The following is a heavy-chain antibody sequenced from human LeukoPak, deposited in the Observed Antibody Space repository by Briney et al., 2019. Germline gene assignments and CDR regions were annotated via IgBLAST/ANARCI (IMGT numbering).Heavy chain of an antibody. Sequence: ASVKVSCKASGYTFTSYDINWVRQATGQGLEWMGWMNPSSGNTGYAQKFQGRVTMTRNTSISTAYMELSSLRSEDTAVYYCARARRTVVTPNYYYYYMDVWGKGTTVTVSS. CDR2: MNPSSGNT. CDR3: ARARRTVVTPNYYYYYMDV. V-gene: IGHV1-8*01. CDR1: GYTFTSYD. J-gene: IGHJ6*03. D-gene: IGHD4-23*01.